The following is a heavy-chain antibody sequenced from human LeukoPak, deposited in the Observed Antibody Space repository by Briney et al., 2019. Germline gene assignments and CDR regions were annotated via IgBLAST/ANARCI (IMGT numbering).Heavy chain of an antibody. D-gene: IGHD2-2*02. J-gene: IGHJ4*02. V-gene: IGHV1-69*05. Sequence: GASVKVSCKASGGTFSSYAISWVRQAPGQGLEWMGGIIPIFGTANYAQKFQGRVTITTDESTSTAYMELSSLRSEDTAVYYCARGVFPIVVVPAAIPYYFDYWGQGTLVTVSS. CDR2: IIPIFGTA. CDR1: GGTFSSYA. CDR3: ARGVFPIVVVPAAIPYYFDY.